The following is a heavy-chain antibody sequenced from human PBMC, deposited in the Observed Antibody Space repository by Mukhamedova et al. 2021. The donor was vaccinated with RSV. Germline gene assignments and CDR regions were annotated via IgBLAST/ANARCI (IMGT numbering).Heavy chain of an antibody. J-gene: IGHJ4*02. Sequence: GKGLEWVSFISSANTYTRYADSVKGRFTISRDDAKNSLFLQMDSLRAEDTAVYYCARAEKPGVARKFDFWGQGVLVTVSS. D-gene: IGHD1-14*01. CDR3: ARAEKPGVARKFDF. CDR2: ISSANTYT. V-gene: IGHV3-11*06.